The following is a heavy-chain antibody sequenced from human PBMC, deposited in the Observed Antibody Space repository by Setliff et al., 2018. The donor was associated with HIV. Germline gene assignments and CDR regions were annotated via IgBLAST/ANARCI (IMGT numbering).Heavy chain of an antibody. CDR2: LYNNGVT. CDR1: GDSISSNSYY. D-gene: IGHD3-3*01. J-gene: IGHJ4*02. CDR3: ARGGLGVVTSFDS. Sequence: SETLSLTCTVSGDSISSNSYYWGWIRQPPGKGLEWIGSLYNNGVTYYNPSLRSRVTISVDMSKNKFSLKLSSLTAADTAVYYCARGGLGVVTSFDSWGPGTLVTVSS. V-gene: IGHV4-39*07.